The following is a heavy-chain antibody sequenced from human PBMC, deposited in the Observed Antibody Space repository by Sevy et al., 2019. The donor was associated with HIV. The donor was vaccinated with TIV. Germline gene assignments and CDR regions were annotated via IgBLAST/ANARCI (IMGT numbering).Heavy chain of an antibody. J-gene: IGHJ4*02. Sequence: GGSLSLSCAASGFSVSSHAMHWVRQAPGKGLEWVALLSYDGGAQYYVDSVKGRFSISRDNSKNILYLQMNSLRPADTALYYCTRDAGYSVGWYPSNYWGQGTLVTVSS. D-gene: IGHD6-19*01. CDR1: GFSVSSHA. CDR3: TRDAGYSVGWYPSNY. V-gene: IGHV3-30*04. CDR2: LSYDGGAQ.